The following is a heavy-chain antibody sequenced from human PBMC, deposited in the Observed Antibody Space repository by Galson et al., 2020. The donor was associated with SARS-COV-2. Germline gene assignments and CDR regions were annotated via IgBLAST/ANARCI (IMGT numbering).Heavy chain of an antibody. CDR1: GFAFSTYG. CDR2: TSDDGTKK. D-gene: IGHD2-15*01. Sequence: GESLKISCAASGFAFSTYGIHWVRQAPGKGLEWVALTSDDGTKKNYADSVKGRFTISRDNSKNTLYLQMNSLRAEDTAIYYCAREGGGSCFDYWGQGTLVTVSS. CDR3: AREGGGSCFDY. J-gene: IGHJ4*02. V-gene: IGHV3-30*03.